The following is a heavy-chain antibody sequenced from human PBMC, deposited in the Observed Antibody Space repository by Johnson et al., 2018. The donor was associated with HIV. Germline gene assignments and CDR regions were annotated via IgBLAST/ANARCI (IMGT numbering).Heavy chain of an antibody. CDR1: TFTFSDYY. CDR3: AKGSFGELSLDAFDF. CDR2: ISSSSSTI. Sequence: VQLVESGGGLVKPGGSLRLSCAVSTFTFSDYYMSWIRQAPGKGLEWISYISSSSSTIYYADSVKGRFTISRDNAKSSLFLQMDSLRVEDTAVYYCAKGSFGELSLDAFDFWGQGTMVTVSS. V-gene: IGHV3-11*04. D-gene: IGHD3-10*01. J-gene: IGHJ3*01.